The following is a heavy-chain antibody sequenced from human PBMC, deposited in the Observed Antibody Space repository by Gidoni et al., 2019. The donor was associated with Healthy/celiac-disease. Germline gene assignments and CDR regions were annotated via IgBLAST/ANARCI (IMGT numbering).Heavy chain of an antibody. J-gene: IGHJ4*02. CDR3: ARRNSTGEFDY. V-gene: IGHV3-13*05. Sequence: EVQLVESGGGLVQPGGSLRLSCAASRFTFSSYEMHWVRQATGKGLEGVAAIGTAGDPYYPGSVKGRFTISRENAKNSLYLQMNSLRAGDTAVYYCARRNSTGEFDYWGQGTLVTVSS. D-gene: IGHD3-16*01. CDR1: RFTFSSYE. CDR2: IGTAGDP.